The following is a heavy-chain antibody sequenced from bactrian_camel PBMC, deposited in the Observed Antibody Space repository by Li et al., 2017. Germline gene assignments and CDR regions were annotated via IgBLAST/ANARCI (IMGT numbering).Heavy chain of an antibody. J-gene: IGHJ4*01. D-gene: IGHD8*01. CDR2: IYTTDDST. V-gene: IGHV3S1*01. CDR1: GYTVSGYC. Sequence: QLVESGGGSVQSGGSLKLSCAASGYTVSGYCLAWFRQFPGKEREGVAAIYTTDDSTYYANSVKGRFTISRDNAKNTLYLQMNSLKPEDTAMYYYAAEELLSAYDCYSGTSFQYDWSNFGQGTQVTVS.